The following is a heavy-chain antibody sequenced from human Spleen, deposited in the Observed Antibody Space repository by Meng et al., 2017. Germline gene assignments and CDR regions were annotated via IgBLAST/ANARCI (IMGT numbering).Heavy chain of an antibody. CDR3: ARGGIFGVANWFDP. V-gene: IGHV4-34*01. Sequence: QVHLQHWGAGLLKPAETLSPTCAVYGGSFSDYSWTWIRQTPGKGLEWIGDINHSGHTNYNPSLKSRLTISVDTAKNQISLKLTSVTAAETAVYYCARGGIFGVANWFDPWGQGTLVTVSS. D-gene: IGHD3-3*01. CDR2: INHSGHT. CDR1: GGSFSDYS. J-gene: IGHJ5*02.